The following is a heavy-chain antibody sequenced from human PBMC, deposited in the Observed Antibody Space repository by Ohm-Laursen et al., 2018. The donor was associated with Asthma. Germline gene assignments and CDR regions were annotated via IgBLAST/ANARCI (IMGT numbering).Heavy chain of an antibody. J-gene: IGHJ3*01. Sequence: SLRLSCAAAGFTFSSYDMAWGRQGPGKGAEGVAMIWFDGKTHYHSDSVKGRFTISRDNSKNELYLEMDSLSGADTAVYYCARGIPYYYDTSGSAGGAFDVWGQGAMVTVPS. CDR3: ARGIPYYYDTSGSAGGAFDV. CDR2: IWFDGKTH. V-gene: IGHV3-30*12. D-gene: IGHD3-22*01. CDR1: GFTFSSYD.